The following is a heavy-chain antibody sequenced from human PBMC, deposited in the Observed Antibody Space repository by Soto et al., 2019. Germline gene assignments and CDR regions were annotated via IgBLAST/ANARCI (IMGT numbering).Heavy chain of an antibody. V-gene: IGHV3-11*05. J-gene: IGHJ4*02. CDR3: ARDLGLSSSNYFDF. Sequence: QVQLVESGGDLVKPGGSLRLSCAASGFTFTDYYMSWLRQAPGQGLQWLSYISGSTDYLNYADSMKGRFTISRDNAKNLLYLQMTSLRADDTAVYYCARDLGLSSSNYFDFWGQGTLVTVSS. CDR2: ISGSTDYL. D-gene: IGHD3-10*01. CDR1: GFTFTDYY.